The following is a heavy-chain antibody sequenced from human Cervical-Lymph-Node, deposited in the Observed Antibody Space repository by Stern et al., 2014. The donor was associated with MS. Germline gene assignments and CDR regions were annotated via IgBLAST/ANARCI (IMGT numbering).Heavy chain of an antibody. CDR2: TSSSGSDR. CDR3: ARDRIAVDGNWFDT. CDR1: GFSFSDFS. V-gene: IGHV3-11*01. Sequence: VQLAESGGGLVKPGGSLRLSCAASGFSFSDFSMNWIRQAPGKGLEWVSYTSSSGSDRLYADSVKGRFTVSRDGAKNSVYLQMNSLRAEDTAIYYCARDRIAVDGNWFDTWGQGTLVSVSS. J-gene: IGHJ5*02. D-gene: IGHD6-19*01.